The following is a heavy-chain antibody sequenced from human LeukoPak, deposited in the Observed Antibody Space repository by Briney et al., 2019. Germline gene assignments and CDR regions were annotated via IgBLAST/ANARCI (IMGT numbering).Heavy chain of an antibody. V-gene: IGHV3-48*01. CDR1: GFTFSSYS. CDR3: ARGSNAFEI. J-gene: IGHJ3*02. CDR2: ISSSSSTI. Sequence: GGSLRLSCAASGFTFSSYSMNWVRQAPGKGLEWVSYISSSSSTIYYADSVKGRFTISRDNAKNSLYLQMNRLRAEDTAMYYCARGSNAFEIWGHGTMVTVSS.